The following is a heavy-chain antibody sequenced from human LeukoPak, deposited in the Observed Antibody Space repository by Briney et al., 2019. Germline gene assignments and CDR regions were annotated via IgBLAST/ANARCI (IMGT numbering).Heavy chain of an antibody. V-gene: IGHV4-34*01. D-gene: IGHD2-2*01. CDR3: ARCSSNFGNWFAP. J-gene: IGHJ5*02. CDR2: INHSGST. CDR1: GGSFSGYY. Sequence: SETLSLTCAVYGGSFSGYYWSWIRQPPGKGLEWIGEINHSGSTNYNPSLKSRVTISVDTSKNQFSLKLSSVTAADTAVYYCARCSSNFGNWFAPWGQGTLVTVSS.